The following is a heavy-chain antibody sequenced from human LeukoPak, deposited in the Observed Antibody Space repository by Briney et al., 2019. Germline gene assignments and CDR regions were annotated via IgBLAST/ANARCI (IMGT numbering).Heavy chain of an antibody. CDR2: IYYSGST. D-gene: IGHD6-19*01. J-gene: IGHJ6*03. CDR3: ARVVSGSGWYGYYYYMDV. V-gene: IGHV4-39*07. Sequence: PSETLSLTCNVSGGSISSSIYYWGWIRQPPGKGLEWIGSIYYSGSTKYNPSLTSRVTISVDTSKNQFSLKLTSVTAADTAVYYCARVVSGSGWYGYYYYMDVWGKGTTVTVSS. CDR1: GGSISSSIYY.